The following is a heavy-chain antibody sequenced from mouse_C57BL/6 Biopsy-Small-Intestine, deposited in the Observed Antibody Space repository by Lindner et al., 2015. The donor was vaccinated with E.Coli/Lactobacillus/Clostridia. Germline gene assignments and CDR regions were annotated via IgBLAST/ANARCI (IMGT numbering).Heavy chain of an antibody. Sequence: SVKVSCKTSGGTLVLYAVTWVRQAPGQGLEWMGSLITVFDRTNYAQNFQGRVTITADGSTNTAYMEMSSLTSDDTAVYYCARGPGLADRNYFDHWGQGTLVTVSS. CDR1: GGTLVLYA. V-gene: IGHV1-77*01. D-gene: IGHD2-10*02. J-gene: IGHJ2*01. CDR3: ARGPGLADRNYFDH. CDR2: LITVFDRT.